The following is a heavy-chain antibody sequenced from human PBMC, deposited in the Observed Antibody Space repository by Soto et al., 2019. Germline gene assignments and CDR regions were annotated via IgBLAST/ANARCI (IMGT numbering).Heavy chain of an antibody. CDR1: GYRFTSYV. CDR2: INGGNGNT. D-gene: IGHD2-2*01. CDR3: ARVVETILVFLFLFGYYAMDV. Sequence: GASVQVSCKAAGYRFTSYVTYLVRQAPGHRLEWRGWINGGNGNTKSSQKFQARVTISRDTSASTAYSELCSLRSEDTAVYFCARVVETILVFLFLFGYYAMDVSRQGITVT. V-gene: IGHV1-3*01. J-gene: IGHJ6*02.